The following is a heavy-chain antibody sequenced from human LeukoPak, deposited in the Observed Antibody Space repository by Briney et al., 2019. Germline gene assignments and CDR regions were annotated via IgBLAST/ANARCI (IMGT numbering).Heavy chain of an antibody. CDR2: INHSGST. CDR1: GVSISSYY. J-gene: IGHJ3*02. V-gene: IGHV4-34*01. CDR3: ARPANRYYYGSGRSAFDI. D-gene: IGHD3-10*01. Sequence: DPSETLSLTCTVSGVSISSYYWSWIRQPPGKGLEWIGEINHSGSTNYNPSLKSRVTISVDTSKNQFSLKLSSVTAADTAVYYCARPANRYYYGSGRSAFDIWGQGTMVTVSS.